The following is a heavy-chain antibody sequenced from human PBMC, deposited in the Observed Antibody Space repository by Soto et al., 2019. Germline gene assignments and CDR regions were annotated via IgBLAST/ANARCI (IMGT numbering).Heavy chain of an antibody. V-gene: IGHV4-59*01. J-gene: IGHJ4*02. CDR3: ALRSMAVVPEY. CDR1: GDSISSYY. Sequence: QVQLQESGPGLVKPSETLSLTCAVSGDSISSYYCMWIRQPPGKGLESIGYLYYGRSANYNPSLRSRVTLSVDKSTNQGSMTLSSMTAADTAVYYCALRSMAVVPEYWGQGTLVTVSS. CDR2: LYYGRSA. D-gene: IGHD3-22*01.